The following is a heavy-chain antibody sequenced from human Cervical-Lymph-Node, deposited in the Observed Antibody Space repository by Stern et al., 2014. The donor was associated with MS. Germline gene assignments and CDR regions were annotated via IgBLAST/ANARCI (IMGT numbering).Heavy chain of an antibody. V-gene: IGHV1-2*06. J-gene: IGHJ4*02. CDR1: GYTFTAYY. Sequence: VQLEESGAEVKKPGASVKVSCKASGYTFTAYYINWVRQAPGHGLEWMGRINPNTGAADYAQNLQGGVTMTRDTSISTAYMELSRLRSDDTAVYYCARDRWSDYWGQGTLVTVSS. D-gene: IGHD2-15*01. CDR3: ARDRWSDY. CDR2: INPNTGAA.